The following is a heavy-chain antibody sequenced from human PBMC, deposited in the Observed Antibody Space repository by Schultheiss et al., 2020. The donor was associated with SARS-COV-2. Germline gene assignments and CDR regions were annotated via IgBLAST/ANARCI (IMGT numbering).Heavy chain of an antibody. CDR3: ARDFVAGEVDY. Sequence: GGSLRLSCAASGFTFSSYAMSWVRQAPGKGLEWVSAISGSGGRTYYADSVKGRFTISRDNSKNTLYLQMNSLRAEDTAVYYCARDFVAGEVDYWGQGTLVTVSS. D-gene: IGHD6-19*01. CDR2: ISGSGGRT. J-gene: IGHJ4*02. CDR1: GFTFSSYA. V-gene: IGHV3-23*01.